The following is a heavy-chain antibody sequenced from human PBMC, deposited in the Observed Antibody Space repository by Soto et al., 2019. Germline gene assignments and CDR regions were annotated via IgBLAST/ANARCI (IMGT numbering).Heavy chain of an antibody. CDR3: AASRDGYNHNWFDP. J-gene: IGHJ5*02. Sequence: PSETLSLTCAVSGGSISSGGYSWSWIRQPTGKGLEWIGYIYHSGSTYYNPSLKGRVTISVDTSKNQFSLKLSSVTAADTAVYYCAASRDGYNHNWFDPWGQGTLVTVSS. CDR1: GGSISSGGYS. D-gene: IGHD5-12*01. CDR2: IYHSGST. V-gene: IGHV4-30-2*01.